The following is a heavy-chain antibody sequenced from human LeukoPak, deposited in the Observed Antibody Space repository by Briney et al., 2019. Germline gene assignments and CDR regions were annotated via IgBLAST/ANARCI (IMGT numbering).Heavy chain of an antibody. D-gene: IGHD3-10*01. CDR3: ARGRGVTMVRGVDY. J-gene: IGHJ4*02. Sequence: ASVTVSCKASGYTFTGYYMHWVRQAPGQGLEWMGWINPNSGGTNYAQKFQGRVTMTRDTSISTAYMELSRLRSDDTAVYYCARGRGVTMVRGVDYWGQGTLVTVSS. CDR2: INPNSGGT. CDR1: GYTFTGYY. V-gene: IGHV1-2*02.